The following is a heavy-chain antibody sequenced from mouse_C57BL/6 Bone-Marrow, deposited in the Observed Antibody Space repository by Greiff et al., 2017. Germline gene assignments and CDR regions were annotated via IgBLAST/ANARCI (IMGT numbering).Heavy chain of an antibody. CDR2: ISSGGDYI. J-gene: IGHJ3*01. CDR3: TRDIYGAWFAY. V-gene: IGHV5-9-1*02. CDR1: GFTFSSYA. Sequence: DVMLVESGEGLVKPGGSLKLSCAASGFTFSSYAMSWVRQTPEKRLEWVAYISSGGDYIYYADTVKGRFTISRDNARNTLYLQMSSLKSEDTAMYYCTRDIYGAWFAYWGQGTLVTVSA. D-gene: IGHD1-1*01.